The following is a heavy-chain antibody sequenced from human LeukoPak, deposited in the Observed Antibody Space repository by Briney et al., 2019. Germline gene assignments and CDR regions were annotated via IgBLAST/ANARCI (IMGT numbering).Heavy chain of an antibody. CDR3: VRAYPSRYCSSTSCYCDY. CDR2: ISGSGGST. D-gene: IGHD2-2*01. J-gene: IGHJ4*02. Sequence: GGSLRLSCAASGVTFSSYAMSWVRQAPGKGLEWVSAISGSGGSTYYADSVKGRFTISRDNSKNTLYLQMNSLGAEDTAVYYCVRAYPSRYCSSTSCYCDYWGQGTLVTVSS. V-gene: IGHV3-23*01. CDR1: GVTFSSYA.